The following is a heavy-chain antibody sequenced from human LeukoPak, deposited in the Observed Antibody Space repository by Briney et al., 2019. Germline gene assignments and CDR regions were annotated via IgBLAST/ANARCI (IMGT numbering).Heavy chain of an antibody. Sequence: PSETLSLTCAVSGGSISSYNWSWIRQPPAKGLEWIGYIYYRGKTNYNPSFKSRVTISVDTSKNQFSLRLSSVTAADAAVYYCARSYCGGGSCCAFDIWGQGTMVTVSS. CDR2: IYYRGKT. CDR1: GGSISSYN. V-gene: IGHV4-59*01. D-gene: IGHD2-15*01. CDR3: ARSYCGGGSCCAFDI. J-gene: IGHJ3*02.